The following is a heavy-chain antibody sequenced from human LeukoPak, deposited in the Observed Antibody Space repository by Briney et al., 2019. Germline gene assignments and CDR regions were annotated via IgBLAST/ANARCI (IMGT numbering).Heavy chain of an antibody. D-gene: IGHD6-19*01. Sequence: ASVKVSCKASGYTFTSYGISWVRQAPGQGLELKGWISAYNGNTNYSQKLQGRVTMTTDTSTSTAYMELRSLRSDDTAVYYCARVQQWLVRGWFDPWGEGTLV. CDR1: GYTFTSYG. CDR3: ARVQQWLVRGWFDP. CDR2: ISAYNGNT. V-gene: IGHV1-18*01. J-gene: IGHJ5*02.